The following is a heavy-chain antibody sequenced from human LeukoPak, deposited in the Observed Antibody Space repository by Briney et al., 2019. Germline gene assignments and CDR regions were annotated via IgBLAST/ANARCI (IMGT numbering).Heavy chain of an antibody. V-gene: IGHV4-59*01. D-gene: IGHD2-2*02. Sequence: SETLSLTCTVPGGSISSYYWSWIRQPPGKGLKWIGHIYYSAITNYKPSLKSGVTISVDTSKNQFSLKVSSVTAADTAVYYCARVGCSSTSCSTNYGMDVWGQGTTVTVSS. CDR1: GGSISSYY. CDR3: ARVGCSSTSCSTNYGMDV. J-gene: IGHJ6*02. CDR2: IYYSAIT.